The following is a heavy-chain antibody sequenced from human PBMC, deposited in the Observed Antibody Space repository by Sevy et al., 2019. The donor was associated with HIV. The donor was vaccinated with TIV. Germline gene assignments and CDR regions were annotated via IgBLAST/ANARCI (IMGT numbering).Heavy chain of an antibody. CDR2: IKQGGNEQ. V-gene: IGHV3-7*01. CDR3: AREGVIYDDDGRDFDDAFDI. J-gene: IGHJ3*02. Sequence: GGSLRLSCAASAFSLSNYYMTWVRQAPGKGLEWVANIKQGGNEQFYLESVKGRFTISRDDSKNSVYLQMTSLRAEDTAVYYCAREGVIYDDDGRDFDDAFDIWGYGTMVTVSS. D-gene: IGHD2-21*01. CDR1: AFSLSNYY.